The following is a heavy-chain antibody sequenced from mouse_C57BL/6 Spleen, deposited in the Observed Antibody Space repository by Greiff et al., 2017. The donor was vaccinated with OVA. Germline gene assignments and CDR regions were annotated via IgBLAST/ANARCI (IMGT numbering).Heavy chain of an antibody. J-gene: IGHJ1*03. V-gene: IGHV1-54*01. CDR3: ARVADWYFDV. CDR1: GYAFTNYL. CDR2: INPGSGGT. Sequence: QVQLKESGAELVRPGTSVKVSCKASGYAFTNYLIEWVKQRPGQGLEWIGVINPGSGGTNYNEKFKGKATLTADKSSSTAYMQLSSLTSEDSAVYFCARVADWYFDVWGTGTTVTVSS. D-gene: IGHD1-1*01.